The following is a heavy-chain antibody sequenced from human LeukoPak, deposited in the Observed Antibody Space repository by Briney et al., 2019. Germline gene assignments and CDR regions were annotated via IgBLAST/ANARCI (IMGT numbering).Heavy chain of an antibody. J-gene: IGHJ3*01. D-gene: IGHD3-22*01. CDR3: AAEAAYYYDSRDAFDV. V-gene: IGHV1-58*01. CDR1: GFTWTSSA. CDR2: IVVGSGNT. Sequence: ASVKVSCKASGFTWTSSAVQWVRQARGQRLEWIGWIVVGSGNTNYAQKFQERVTITRDMSTSLVYMELSSLRSEDTAVYYCAAEAAYYYDSRDAFDVWGQGTMVTVSS.